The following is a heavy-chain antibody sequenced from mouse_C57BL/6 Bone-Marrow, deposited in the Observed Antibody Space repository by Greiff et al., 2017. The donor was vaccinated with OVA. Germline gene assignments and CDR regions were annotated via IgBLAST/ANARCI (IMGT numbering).Heavy chain of an antibody. J-gene: IGHJ1*03. CDR1: GFTFSGFW. V-gene: IGHV11-2*01. CDR2: INSDGSAI. D-gene: IGHD2-1*01. Sequence: EVKLVETGGGLVQPGGSRGLSCEGSGFTFSGFWMSWVRQTPGKTLEWIGDINSDGSAINYAPSIKDRFTLFRDNDKSTLYLQMSNVRSEDTATYFCMRYGNYWYFDVWGTGTTVTVSS. CDR3: MRYGNYWYFDV.